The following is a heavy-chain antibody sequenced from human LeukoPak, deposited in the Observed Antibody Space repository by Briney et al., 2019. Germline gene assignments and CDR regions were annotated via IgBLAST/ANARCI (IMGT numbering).Heavy chain of an antibody. CDR1: GFSISTGYY. D-gene: IGHD1-26*01. J-gene: IGHJ5*02. CDR3: ARDKYLRRVGAPTDQNWFDP. CDR2: FFQLGGT. Sequence: SETLSLTCSVSGFSISTGYYWAWIRQSPGKGLEWIGSFFQLGGTYYNPSLKSRVTISVDKSNNQFSLKLSSVTAADTAVYYCARDKYLRRVGAPTDQNWFDPWGQGTLVTVSS. V-gene: IGHV4-38-2*02.